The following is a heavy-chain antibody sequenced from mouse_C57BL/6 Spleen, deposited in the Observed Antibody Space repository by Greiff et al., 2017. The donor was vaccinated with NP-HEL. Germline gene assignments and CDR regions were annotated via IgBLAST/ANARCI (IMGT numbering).Heavy chain of an antibody. CDR3: TRRGDGSSYVKGDYFDY. CDR2: IDPETGGT. Sequence: LVESGAELVRPGASVTLSCKASGYTFTDYEMHWVKQTPVHGLEWIGAIDPETGGTAYNQKFKGKAILTADKSSSTAYMELRSLTSEDSAVYYCTRRGDGSSYVKGDYFDYWGQGTTLTVSS. CDR1: GYTFTDYE. D-gene: IGHD1-1*01. V-gene: IGHV1-15*01. J-gene: IGHJ2*01.